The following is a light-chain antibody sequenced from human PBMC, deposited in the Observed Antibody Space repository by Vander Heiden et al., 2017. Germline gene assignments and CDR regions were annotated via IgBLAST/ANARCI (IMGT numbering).Light chain of an antibody. CDR2: GNF. CDR3: QAYDSSLGAWV. CDR1: SPNIGAGYN. V-gene: IGLV1-40*03. Sequence: QSVVTQPPSASGTLAQRVTMSCTGTSPNIGAGYNVHWYQHLPGRAPTLLIYGNFNRASGVPDRFSASKSGASASLDISGVQPDDEADYYCQAYDSSLGAWVFGGGTKLTVL. J-gene: IGLJ3*02.